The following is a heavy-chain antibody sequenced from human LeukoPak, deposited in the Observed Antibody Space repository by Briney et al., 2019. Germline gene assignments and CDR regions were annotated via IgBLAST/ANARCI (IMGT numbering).Heavy chain of an antibody. CDR3: ARINGGI. D-gene: IGHD2-8*01. V-gene: IGHV4-39*07. CDR1: GGSITSNPHY. Sequence: PSETLSLTCTVTGGSITSNPHYWGWIRQPPGKGLEWIGSISFDGNSYYDPSLKSRVTVSRDTSKNQFSLKVNSVTAADTAVYYCARINGGIWGQGTLVSVSS. CDR2: ISFDGNS. J-gene: IGHJ4*02.